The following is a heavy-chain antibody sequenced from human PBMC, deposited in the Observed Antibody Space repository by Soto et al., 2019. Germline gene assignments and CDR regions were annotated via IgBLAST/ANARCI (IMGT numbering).Heavy chain of an antibody. CDR1: GGSISSYY. D-gene: IGHD4-17*01. CDR2: IYYSGST. J-gene: IGHJ4*02. Sequence: SETLALTCTVSGGSISSYYWSWIRQPPGKGLEWIGYIYYSGSTNYNPSLKSRVTISVDTSKNQFSLKLSSVTAADTAVYYCASYDYGDYIFDYWGQGTLVTVSS. V-gene: IGHV4-59*01. CDR3: ASYDYGDYIFDY.